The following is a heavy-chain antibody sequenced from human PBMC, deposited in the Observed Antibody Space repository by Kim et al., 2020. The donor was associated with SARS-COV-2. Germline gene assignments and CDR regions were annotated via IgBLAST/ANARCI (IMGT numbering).Heavy chain of an antibody. V-gene: IGHV4-31*03. D-gene: IGHD3-22*01. CDR1: GGSISSGGYY. Sequence: SETLSLTCTVSGGSISSGGYYWSWIRQHPGKGLEWIGYIYYSGSTYYNPSLKSRVPISVDTSKNQFSLKLSSVTAADTAVYYCARAPGLGTMIVVVTHFDYWGQGTLVTVSS. CDR2: IYYSGST. J-gene: IGHJ4*02. CDR3: ARAPGLGTMIVVVTHFDY.